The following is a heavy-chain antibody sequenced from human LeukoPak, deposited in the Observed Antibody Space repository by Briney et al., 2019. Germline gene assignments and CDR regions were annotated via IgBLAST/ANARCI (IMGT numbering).Heavy chain of an antibody. CDR3: AREVLMGPRYFDY. D-gene: IGHD3-10*01. Sequence: GGSLRLSCAASGFTFSDYSMNWVRQAPGKGLEWVSSISSGSTYIYYADSVRGRFTISRDNAKNSLYLQMNSLRAEDTAVYYCAREVLMGPRYFDYRGQGTLVTVSS. J-gene: IGHJ4*02. V-gene: IGHV3-21*01. CDR1: GFTFSDYS. CDR2: ISSGSTYI.